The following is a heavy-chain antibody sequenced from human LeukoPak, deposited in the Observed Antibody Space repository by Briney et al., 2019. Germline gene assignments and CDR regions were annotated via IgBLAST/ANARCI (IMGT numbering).Heavy chain of an antibody. Sequence: ASVKVSCKASGYTFTGYYMHWVRQAPGQGLEWMGWINPNSGGTNYAQKFQGRVTMTRDTSISTAYMELSRLRSDDTAVYYCAGDYDFWSGQATDYWGQGTLVTVSS. CDR1: GYTFTGYY. V-gene: IGHV1-2*02. CDR3: AGDYDFWSGQATDY. D-gene: IGHD3-3*01. CDR2: INPNSGGT. J-gene: IGHJ4*02.